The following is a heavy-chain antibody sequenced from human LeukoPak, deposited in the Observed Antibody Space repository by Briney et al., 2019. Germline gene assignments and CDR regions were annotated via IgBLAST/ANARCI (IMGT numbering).Heavy chain of an antibody. V-gene: IGHV3-7*01. Sequence: GGSLRLSCVASGFTFSSYWMSWVRQAPGKGLEWVANIKEDGSEKNYVDSVKGRFIISRDNAKNSLYLQMNSLGVEDTAIYYCARYRENYYYDLDVWGQGTTVTVSS. CDR3: ARYRENYYYDLDV. CDR1: GFTFSSYW. J-gene: IGHJ6*02. CDR2: IKEDGSEK.